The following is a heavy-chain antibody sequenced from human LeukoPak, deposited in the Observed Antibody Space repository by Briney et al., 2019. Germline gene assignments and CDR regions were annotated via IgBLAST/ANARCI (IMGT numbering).Heavy chain of an antibody. D-gene: IGHD6-13*01. CDR3: ARDSPSSWYHTSPFDY. Sequence: GGSLRLSCAASGFTFSSYWMNWVRQAPGKGLEWVSYISSSSSTIYYADSVKGRFTISRDNAKNSLYLQMNSLRAEDTAVYYCARDSPSSWYHTSPFDYWGQGTLVTVSS. CDR2: ISSSSSTI. CDR1: GFTFSSYW. V-gene: IGHV3-48*04. J-gene: IGHJ4*02.